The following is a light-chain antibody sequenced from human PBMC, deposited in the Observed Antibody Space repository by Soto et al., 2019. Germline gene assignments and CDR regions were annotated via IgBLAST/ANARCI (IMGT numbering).Light chain of an antibody. CDR1: QSVNSNF. V-gene: IGKV3-20*01. CDR3: QLFSDPPLYT. Sequence: EIVLTQSPGTLSLSPGERATLSCRASQSVNSNFLAWYQQKPGQAPRLLIYGASNRATGIPDRFSGSGSGADFTLTINRLEPEDFALYYCQLFSDPPLYTFGQGTRLEIK. J-gene: IGKJ2*01. CDR2: GAS.